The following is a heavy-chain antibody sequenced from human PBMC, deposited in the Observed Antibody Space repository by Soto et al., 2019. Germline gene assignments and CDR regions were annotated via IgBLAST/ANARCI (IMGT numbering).Heavy chain of an antibody. CDR1: GYSFTSYW. Sequence: EVQLVQSGAEVKKPGESLRISCKGSGYSFTSYWISWVRQMPGKGLEWMGRIDPSDSYTNYSPSFQGHVTISADKSISTAYLQWSSLKASDTAMYYCARHSRILTVVTPLNYWGQGTLVTVSS. CDR3: ARHSRILTVVTPLNY. CDR2: IDPSDSYT. V-gene: IGHV5-10-1*03. J-gene: IGHJ4*02. D-gene: IGHD2-21*02.